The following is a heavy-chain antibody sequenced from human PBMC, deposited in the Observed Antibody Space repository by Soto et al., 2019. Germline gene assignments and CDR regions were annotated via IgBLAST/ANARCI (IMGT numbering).Heavy chain of an antibody. CDR3: AKDYSTVATDPLSVVLFDY. D-gene: IGHD4-17*01. V-gene: IGHV3-23*01. CDR1: GFTFSSYA. Sequence: GGSLRLSCAASGFTFSSYAMSWVRQAPGKGLEWVSIITSDGRTYYADSVKGRFTISRDNSKNTVYLQMNSLRAEDTAVYYCAKDYSTVATDPLSVVLFDYWGQGALVTVSS. CDR2: ITSDGRT. J-gene: IGHJ4*02.